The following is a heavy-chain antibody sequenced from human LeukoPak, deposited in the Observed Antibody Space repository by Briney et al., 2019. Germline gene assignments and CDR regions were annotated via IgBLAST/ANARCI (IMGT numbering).Heavy chain of an antibody. CDR1: GGSISSYS. J-gene: IGHJ5*02. Sequence: PSETLSLTCTVSGGSISSYSWSWIRQPPGQGLEWIWRIYTSGSTNYNPSLKSRVTISVDTSKNQLSLKPSSVTAADTAVYYCARDRVTIFGVVTTNWFDRWGQETLVTVPS. V-gene: IGHV4-4*07. CDR2: IYTSGST. D-gene: IGHD3-3*01. CDR3: ARDRVTIFGVVTTNWFDR.